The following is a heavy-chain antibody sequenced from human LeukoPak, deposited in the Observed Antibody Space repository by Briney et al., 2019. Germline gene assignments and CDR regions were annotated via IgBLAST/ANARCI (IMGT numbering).Heavy chain of an antibody. D-gene: IGHD3-16*02. J-gene: IGHJ3*02. CDR2: ISGSGGST. V-gene: IGHV3-23*01. Sequence: GGSLRLSCAASGFTFRKYAMSWVRQAPGKGLEWVSGISGSGGSTYYADSVKGRFTISRDNSKNTLYVQMNSLRAADTAVYYCAKGRWDVSLYRDAFDIWGQGTMVTASS. CDR1: GFTFRKYA. CDR3: AKGRWDVSLYRDAFDI.